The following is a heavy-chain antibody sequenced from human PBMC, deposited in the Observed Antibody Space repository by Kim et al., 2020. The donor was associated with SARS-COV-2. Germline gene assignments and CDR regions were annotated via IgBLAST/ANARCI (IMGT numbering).Heavy chain of an antibody. CDR1: GFTFSSYG. J-gene: IGHJ4*02. D-gene: IGHD6-13*01. V-gene: IGHV3-33*01. CDR3: ARDRSIAAAGLFDY. CDR2: IWYDGSNK. Sequence: GGSLRLSCAASGFTFSSYGMHWVRQAPGKGLEWVAVIWYDGSNKYYADSVKGRFTISRDNSKNTLYLQMNSLRAEDTAVYYCARDRSIAAAGLFDYWGQGTLVTVSS.